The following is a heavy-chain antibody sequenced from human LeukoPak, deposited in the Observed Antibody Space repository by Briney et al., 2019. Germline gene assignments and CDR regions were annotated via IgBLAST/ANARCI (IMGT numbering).Heavy chain of an antibody. J-gene: IGHJ6*03. Sequence: GGSLRLSCAASGFTFSSYWMSWVRQAPGKGLEWVANIKQDGGEKYYVDSVKGRFTISRDNAKNSLYLQMNSLRAEDTAVYYCARGAVGCSSTSCSNYYYYYMDVWGKGTTVTVSS. CDR3: ARGAVGCSSTSCSNYYYYYMDV. CDR2: IKQDGGEK. CDR1: GFTFSSYW. V-gene: IGHV3-7*01. D-gene: IGHD2-2*01.